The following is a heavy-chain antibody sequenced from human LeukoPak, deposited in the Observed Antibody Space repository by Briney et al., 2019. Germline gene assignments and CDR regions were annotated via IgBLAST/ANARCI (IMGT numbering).Heavy chain of an antibody. V-gene: IGHV1-2*02. CDR2: INPNSGGT. CDR3: ARAIFGVVTPNPSPYYYYMDV. J-gene: IGHJ6*03. Sequence: ASVKVSCKASGYTFTGYYMHWVRQAPGQGLEWMGWINPNSGGTNYAQKFQGRVTMTRDTSISTAYMELSRLRSDDTAVYYCARAIFGVVTPNPSPYYYYMDVWGKGTTVTVSS. D-gene: IGHD3-3*01. CDR1: GYTFTGYY.